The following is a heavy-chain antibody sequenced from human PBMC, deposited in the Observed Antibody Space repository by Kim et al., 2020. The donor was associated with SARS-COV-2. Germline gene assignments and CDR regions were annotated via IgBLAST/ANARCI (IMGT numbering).Heavy chain of an antibody. J-gene: IGHJ4*02. CDR3: AKDLVGSSGYTDY. D-gene: IGHD3-22*01. V-gene: IGHV3-33*06. Sequence: YADSVKGRFTISRDNSKNTLYLQMNSLRAEDTAVYYCAKDLVGSSGYTDYWGQGTLVTVSS.